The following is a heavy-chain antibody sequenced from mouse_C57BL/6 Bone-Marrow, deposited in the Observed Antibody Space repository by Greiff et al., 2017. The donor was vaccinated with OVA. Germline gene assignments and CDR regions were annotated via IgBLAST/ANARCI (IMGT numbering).Heavy chain of an antibody. Sequence: QVQLQQPGAELVKPGASVKLSCKASGYTFTSYWMHWVKQRPGQGLEWIGMIHPNSGSTNYNEKFKSKATLTVDKSSSTAYMQLSGLTSEDSAVYYCARTVVVPGAMDYWGQGTSVTVSS. CDR2: IHPNSGST. D-gene: IGHD1-1*01. CDR3: ARTVVVPGAMDY. V-gene: IGHV1-64*01. J-gene: IGHJ4*01. CDR1: GYTFTSYW.